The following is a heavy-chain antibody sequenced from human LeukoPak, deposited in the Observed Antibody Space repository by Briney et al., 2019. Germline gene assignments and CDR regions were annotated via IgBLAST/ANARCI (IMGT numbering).Heavy chain of an antibody. D-gene: IGHD3-9*01. CDR2: INPNSGGT. Sequence: ASVKVSCKASGGTFSSYAISWVRQAPGQGLECMGWINPNSGGTNYAQKFQGRVTMTRETSITTAYMELSRLISDDTALYYCARSPHILTGENFDYWGQGTLVTVSS. CDR1: GGTFSSYA. CDR3: ARSPHILTGENFDY. V-gene: IGHV1-2*02. J-gene: IGHJ4*02.